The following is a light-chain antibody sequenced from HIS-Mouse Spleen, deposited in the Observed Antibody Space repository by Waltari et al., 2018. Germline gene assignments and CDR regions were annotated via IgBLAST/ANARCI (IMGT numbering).Light chain of an antibody. V-gene: IGLV2-14*01. CDR3: SSYTSSSTYV. CDR1: SSDVGGFNY. CDR2: EVS. Sequence: QSALTQPASVSGSPGQSITISCTGTSSDVGGFNYVSEYQQPPGKAPKLMIYEVSNRPSGVSNRFSGSKSGNTASLTISGLQAEDEADYYCSSYTSSSTYVFGTGTKVTVL. J-gene: IGLJ1*01.